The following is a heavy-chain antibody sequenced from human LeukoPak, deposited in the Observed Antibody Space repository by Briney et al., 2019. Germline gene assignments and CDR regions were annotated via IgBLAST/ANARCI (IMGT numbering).Heavy chain of an antibody. Sequence: GGSLRLSCAASGFTFNSYAMSWVRQAPGKGLEWVSAISGSGGSTYYADSVKGRFTISRDNSKNTLYLQMNSLRAEDTAVYYCAKDQRVSHSEITMKTWYFDLWGRGTLVTVSS. CDR1: GFTFNSYA. J-gene: IGHJ2*01. D-gene: IGHD3-22*01. CDR2: ISGSGGST. V-gene: IGHV3-23*01. CDR3: AKDQRVSHSEITMKTWYFDL.